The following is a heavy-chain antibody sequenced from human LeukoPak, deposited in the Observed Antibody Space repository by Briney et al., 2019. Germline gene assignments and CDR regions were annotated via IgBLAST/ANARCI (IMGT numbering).Heavy chain of an antibody. CDR1: GFTVSSNY. CDR3: ARDSSGWSGYYVGTFDY. J-gene: IGHJ4*02. CDR2: IYSGGST. Sequence: GGSLRLSCAASGFTVSSNYMSWVRQAPGKGLEWVSVIYSGGSTYYADSVKGRFTISRDNSKNTLYLQMNSLRAEDTAVYYCARDSSGWSGYYVGTFDYWGQGTLVTVSS. D-gene: IGHD3-3*01. V-gene: IGHV3-53*01.